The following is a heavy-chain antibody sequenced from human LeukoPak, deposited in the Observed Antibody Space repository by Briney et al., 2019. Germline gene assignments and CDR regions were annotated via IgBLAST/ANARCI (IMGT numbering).Heavy chain of an antibody. Sequence: SVKVSCKASGYTFTSYAISWVRQAPGQGLEWMGGIIPIFGTANYAQKFQGRVTITADESTSTAYMELSSLRSEDTAVYYCARDPCFDWLCPFDYWGQGTLVTVSS. D-gene: IGHD3-9*01. CDR1: GYTFTSYA. CDR3: ARDPCFDWLCPFDY. CDR2: IIPIFGTA. V-gene: IGHV1-69*13. J-gene: IGHJ4*02.